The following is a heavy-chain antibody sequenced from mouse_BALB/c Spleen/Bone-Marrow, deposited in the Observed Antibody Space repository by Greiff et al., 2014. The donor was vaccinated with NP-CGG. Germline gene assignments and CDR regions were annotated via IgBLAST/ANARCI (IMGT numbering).Heavy chain of an antibody. CDR2: IDPENGDT. D-gene: IGHD1-2*01. J-gene: IGHJ3*01. CDR1: GFNIKDYY. V-gene: IGHV14-4*02. CDR3: NAQNYGYGAWFAY. Sequence: VQLQQPGAELVRSGASVKLSCTASGFNIKDYYMHWVKQRPEQGLEWIGWIDPENGDTEYAPKFQGKATMTADTSSNTAYLQLSSLTSEDTAGYYCNAQNYGYGAWFAYWGQGTLVTVSA.